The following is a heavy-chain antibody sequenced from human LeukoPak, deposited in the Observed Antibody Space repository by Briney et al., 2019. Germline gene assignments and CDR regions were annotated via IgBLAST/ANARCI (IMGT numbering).Heavy chain of an antibody. CDR1: GFTFSSYG. V-gene: IGHV3-33*06. J-gene: IGHJ4*02. CDR2: IWYDGSNK. Sequence: PGRSLRLSCAASGFTFSSYGMHWVRQAPGKGLEWVVVIWYDGSNKYYAESVKGRFTISRDNSKNTLYLQMNSLRAEDTAVYYCAKDYPTPAHWGQGTLVTVSS. CDR3: AKDYPTPAH.